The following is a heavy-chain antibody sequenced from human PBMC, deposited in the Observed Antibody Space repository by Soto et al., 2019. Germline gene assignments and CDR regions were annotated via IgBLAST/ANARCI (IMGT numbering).Heavy chain of an antibody. Sequence: QVQLVQYGAEVKKPGSSVKVSCKASGGTFRSYTITWVRQAPGQGLEWLGRIIPIFGVTNYAQKFQDRVTITADRSTTTAYMELSRLRSEDTAVYYCVRDWESTTQTWGFGDSWGQGTLVTVSS. J-gene: IGHJ4*02. CDR1: GGTFRSYT. CDR2: IIPIFGVT. D-gene: IGHD1-1*01. CDR3: VRDWESTTQTWGFGDS. V-gene: IGHV1-69*08.